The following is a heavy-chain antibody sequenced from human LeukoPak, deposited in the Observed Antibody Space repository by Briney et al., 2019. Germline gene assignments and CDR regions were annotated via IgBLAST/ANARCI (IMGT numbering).Heavy chain of an antibody. J-gene: IGHJ6*03. V-gene: IGHV4-34*01. CDR2: INHSGST. D-gene: IGHD6-13*01. Sequence: SETLSLTCEIHGGSFSGYYWSWLRQPPGKGLEWIGEINHSGSTSYNPSLESRVAISVDTSTNQFSLKLSSVTAADTAVYYCARGRAKSSSSFRYYYYMDVWGKGTTVTVSS. CDR1: GGSFSGYY. CDR3: ARGRAKSSSSFRYYYYMDV.